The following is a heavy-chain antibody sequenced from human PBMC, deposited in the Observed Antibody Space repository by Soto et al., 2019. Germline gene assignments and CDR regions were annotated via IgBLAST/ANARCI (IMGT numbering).Heavy chain of an antibody. V-gene: IGHV1-46*01. CDR3: ETVPIAAAGPFLGY. CDR2: INPTGGST. Sequence: ASVKVSCKASGYIFINYYIHWVRQAPGHGLEWMAIINPTGGSTNYAQKFQGRVTLTMDTSTSTVYMELSSLTSEDTAMYYCETVPIAAAGPFLGYGGQGTLVTVSS. CDR1: GYIFINYY. D-gene: IGHD6-13*01. J-gene: IGHJ4*02.